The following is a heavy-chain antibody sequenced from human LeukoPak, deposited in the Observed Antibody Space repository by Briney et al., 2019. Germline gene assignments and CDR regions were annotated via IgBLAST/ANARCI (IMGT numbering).Heavy chain of an antibody. D-gene: IGHD6-19*01. Sequence: ASVKVSCKASGYTFTSCDSNRVRQATGQGREWMGWMNPNSGNTGYGQSFQGRITMTRDRSIGTAYMELSNLTSEDTAIYYCTRGSSGRLDNWGQGTLVTVSA. V-gene: IGHV1-8*01. CDR2: MNPNSGNT. J-gene: IGHJ4*02. CDR1: GYTFTSCD. CDR3: TRGSSGRLDN.